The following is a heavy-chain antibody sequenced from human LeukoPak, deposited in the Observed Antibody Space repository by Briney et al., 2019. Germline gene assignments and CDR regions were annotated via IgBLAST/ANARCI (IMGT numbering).Heavy chain of an antibody. D-gene: IGHD3-16*01. V-gene: IGHV3-43*01. CDR1: GFTFDDYT. Sequence: GGSLRLSCAASGFTFDDYTMHWVRQAPGKGLEWVSLISWDGGSTYYADSVKGRFTISRDNSKNSLYLQMNGLRTEDTALYYCAKDISEGAFDYWGQGTLVTVSS. CDR3: AKDISEGAFDY. CDR2: ISWDGGST. J-gene: IGHJ4*02.